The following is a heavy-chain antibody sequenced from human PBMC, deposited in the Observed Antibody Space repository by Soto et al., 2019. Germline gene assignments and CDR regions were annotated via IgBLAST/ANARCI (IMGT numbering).Heavy chain of an antibody. Sequence: EVQLVESGGGLVKPGGSLRLSCAASGFTFSTYSMIWVRQAPGKGLEWVSSISSTGNYIYYADSVKGRFTISRDNAKNSLYLLIDSLRAEDTAVFYCARVLWDDIVATLFDYWGQGTLVTVSP. J-gene: IGHJ4*02. V-gene: IGHV3-21*04. CDR2: ISSTGNYI. CDR3: ARVLWDDIVATLFDY. CDR1: GFTFSTYS. D-gene: IGHD5-12*01.